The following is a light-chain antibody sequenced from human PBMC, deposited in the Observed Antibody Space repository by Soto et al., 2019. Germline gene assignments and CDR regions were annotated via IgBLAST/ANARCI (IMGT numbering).Light chain of an antibody. CDR2: DAS. CDR1: QNINNW. Sequence: DFQMTQSPSTLSASVRDRVTITCRASQNINNWVAWYQQKPGKAPKFLIYDASTLQRGVSSRFSGSGFGTEFSLTINSLQPDDSGSYYCQHTRTFGQGTKVEVK. V-gene: IGKV1-5*01. J-gene: IGKJ1*01. CDR3: QHTRT.